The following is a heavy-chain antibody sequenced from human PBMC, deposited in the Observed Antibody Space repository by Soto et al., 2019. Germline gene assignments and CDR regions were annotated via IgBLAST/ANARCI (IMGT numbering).Heavy chain of an antibody. D-gene: IGHD5-12*01. CDR1: GFIFRTYS. CDR3: AKVIVATSDYYYGMDV. CDR2: ISGSGGST. V-gene: IGHV3-23*01. J-gene: IGHJ6*02. Sequence: GGSLRLSCAASGFIFRTYSMNWVRQAPGKGLEWVSAISGSGGSTYYADSVKGRFTISRDNSKNTLYLQMNSLRAEDTAVYYCAKVIVATSDYYYGMDVWGQGTTVTVSS.